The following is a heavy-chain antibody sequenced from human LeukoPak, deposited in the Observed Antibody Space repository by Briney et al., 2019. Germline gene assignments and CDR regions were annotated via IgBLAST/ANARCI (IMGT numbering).Heavy chain of an antibody. D-gene: IGHD2-2*01. CDR3: ARDVSSRTSHAFDI. CDR1: GFTFSSYS. J-gene: IGHJ3*02. Sequence: QSGGSLTLSCTASGFTFSSYSMNWVRQATGKGLEWVSYISSSSSTIYYADSVKGRFTISRDNAKNSLYLQRNRLRAEDTAVYYCARDVSSRTSHAFDIWGQGTMVTVSS. CDR2: ISSSSSTI. V-gene: IGHV3-48*01.